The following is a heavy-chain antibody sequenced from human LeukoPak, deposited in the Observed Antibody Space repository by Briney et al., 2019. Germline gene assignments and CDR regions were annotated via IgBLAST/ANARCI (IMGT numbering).Heavy chain of an antibody. D-gene: IGHD6-13*01. Sequence: SETLSLTCAVYGGPFSGYYWSWIRQPPGKGLEWIGEINHSGSTNYNPSLKSRVTISVDTSKNQFSLKLSSVTAADTAVYYCARATGSRPPWYYYYYMDVWGKGTTVTVSS. V-gene: IGHV4-34*01. J-gene: IGHJ6*03. CDR3: ARATGSRPPWYYYYYMDV. CDR1: GGPFSGYY. CDR2: INHSGST.